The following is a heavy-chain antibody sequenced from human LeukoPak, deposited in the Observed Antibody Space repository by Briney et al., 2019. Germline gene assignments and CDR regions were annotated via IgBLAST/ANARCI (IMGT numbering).Heavy chain of an antibody. J-gene: IGHJ4*02. Sequence: ASVKVSCTASGGTFSSYAISWVRQAPGQGLEWMGGIIPIFGTANYAQKFQGRVTITADESTSTAYMELSSLRSEDTAVYYCARSRDSSGYYLDYWGQGTLVTVSS. D-gene: IGHD3-22*01. CDR1: GGTFSSYA. CDR2: IIPIFGTA. CDR3: ARSRDSSGYYLDY. V-gene: IGHV1-69*13.